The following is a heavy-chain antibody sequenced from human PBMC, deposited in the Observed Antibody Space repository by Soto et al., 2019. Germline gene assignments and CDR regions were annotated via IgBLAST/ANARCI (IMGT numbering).Heavy chain of an antibody. J-gene: IGHJ4*01. CDR1: GFTFSSYN. V-gene: IGHV3-33*01. CDR3: ERDLVITRVIIPGY. CDR2: TWYYGSNK. Sequence: GGSLRLSCAASGFTFSSYNMHWVRQAPVIGLEFVAVTWYYGSNKYDADAVKGRFTVSRYNSKNTRYLRMNSLRAEERALYYCERDLVITRVIIPGYWGHGTLVTVSS. D-gene: IGHD3-10*01.